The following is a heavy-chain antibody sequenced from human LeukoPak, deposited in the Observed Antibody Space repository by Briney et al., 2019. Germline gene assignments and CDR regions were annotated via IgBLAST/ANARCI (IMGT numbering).Heavy chain of an antibody. CDR2: ISSSGGSM. V-gene: IGHV3-21*01. Sequence: GGSLRLSCAASGFTFSSYSMNWVRQAPGKGLEWVSSISSSGGSMYFADSVKGRFTISRDNAKNSLYLQMNSLRAEDTAVYYCAREDYYGSGSPWYFDLWGRGTLVTVSS. CDR3: AREDYYGSGSPWYFDL. D-gene: IGHD3-10*01. CDR1: GFTFSSYS. J-gene: IGHJ2*01.